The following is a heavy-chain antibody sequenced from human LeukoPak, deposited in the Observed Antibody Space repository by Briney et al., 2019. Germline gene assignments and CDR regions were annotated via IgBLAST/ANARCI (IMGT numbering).Heavy chain of an antibody. J-gene: IGHJ4*02. D-gene: IGHD5-24*01. V-gene: IGHV5-51*01. CDR2: IYPGDSDT. Sequence: GESLKISCKGSGYRFTNYWIAWVRHMPGKGLEWMGIIYPGDSDTRYSPSFQGQVTISADKSISTAYLQWSSLKASDTAMYYCARRGEMASPFDYWGQGTLVTVSS. CDR1: GYRFTNYW. CDR3: ARRGEMASPFDY.